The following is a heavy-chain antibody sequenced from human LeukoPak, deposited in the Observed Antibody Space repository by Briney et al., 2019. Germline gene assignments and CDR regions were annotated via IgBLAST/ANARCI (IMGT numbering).Heavy chain of an antibody. Sequence: PGGSLRLSCAASGFTFSSYAMNWVRQAPGKGLEWVSGIRGSGGSTYYADSVKGRFTISRDNSKNTLYLQMNSLRAEDTAVYYCAKSPYYDILTGYSYPDYWGQGTLVTVSS. CDR3: AKSPYYDILTGYSYPDY. D-gene: IGHD3-9*01. CDR2: IRGSGGST. J-gene: IGHJ4*02. CDR1: GFTFSSYA. V-gene: IGHV3-23*01.